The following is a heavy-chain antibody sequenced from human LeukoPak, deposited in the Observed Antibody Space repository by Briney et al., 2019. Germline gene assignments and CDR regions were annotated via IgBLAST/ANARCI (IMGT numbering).Heavy chain of an antibody. J-gene: IGHJ6*04. CDR2: ISSSSSYI. V-gene: IGHV3-21*01. CDR1: GFTFSSYS. D-gene: IGHD3-10*01. Sequence: GGSLRLSCAASGFTFSSYSMNWVRQAPGKGLEWVSSISSSSSYIYYADSVKGRFTISRDNAKNSLYLQMNSLRAEDTAVYYCARDRHRITAAETHYYYYGMDVWGKGTTVTVSS. CDR3: ARDRHRITAAETHYYYYGMDV.